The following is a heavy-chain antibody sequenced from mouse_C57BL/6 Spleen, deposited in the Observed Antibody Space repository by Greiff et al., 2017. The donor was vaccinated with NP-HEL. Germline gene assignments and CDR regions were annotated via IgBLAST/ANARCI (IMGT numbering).Heavy chain of an antibody. Sequence: QVQLQQPGAELVKPGASVKMSCKASGYTFTSYWITWVKQRPGQGLEWIGDIYPGSGSTNYNEKFKGKATLTVDTSSSTAYMQLSSLTSEDSAVYYCARNYGSSPYAMDYWGQGTSVTVSS. J-gene: IGHJ4*01. CDR3: ARNYGSSPYAMDY. CDR1: GYTFTSYW. V-gene: IGHV1-55*01. CDR2: IYPGSGST. D-gene: IGHD1-1*01.